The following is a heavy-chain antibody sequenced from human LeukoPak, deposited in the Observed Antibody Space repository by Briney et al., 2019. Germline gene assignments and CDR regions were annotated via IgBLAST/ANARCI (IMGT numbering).Heavy chain of an antibody. J-gene: IGHJ4*02. D-gene: IGHD3-22*01. CDR3: ARDRGDYYDSSGPRDYYFDY. V-gene: IGHV3-66*01. CDR1: GFTFSFYS. CDR2: IYSGGST. Sequence: GGSLRLSCAASGFTFSFYSMNWVRQAPGKGLEWVSVIYSGGSTYYADSVKGRFTISRDNSKNTLYLQMNSLRAEDTAVYYCARDRGDYYDSSGPRDYYFDYWGQGTLVTVSS.